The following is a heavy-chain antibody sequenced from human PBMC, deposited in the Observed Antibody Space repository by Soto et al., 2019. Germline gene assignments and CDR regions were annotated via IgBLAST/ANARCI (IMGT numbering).Heavy chain of an antibody. CDR1: GGSISSFY. V-gene: IGHV4-4*07. J-gene: IGHJ4*02. CDR3: ARQSGSYNDY. Sequence: SETLSLTCTVSGGSISSFYWNWIRQPAGKGLEWIGGIFTSGSTNYNPSLKSRVTMSVDTSKNQLSLKLSSVTAADTAVYYCARQSGSYNDYWGQGTLVTVSS. D-gene: IGHD1-26*01. CDR2: IFTSGST.